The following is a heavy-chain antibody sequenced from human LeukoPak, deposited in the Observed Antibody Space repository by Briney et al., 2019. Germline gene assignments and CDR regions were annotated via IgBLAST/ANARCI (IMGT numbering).Heavy chain of an antibody. D-gene: IGHD2-2*02. V-gene: IGHV3-23*01. J-gene: IGHJ4*02. CDR2: ITDSSFTT. CDR1: GFTFSSYA. CDR3: ANAGFCSSTTCYNPFDH. Sequence: PGGSLRLSCAASGFTFSSYAMSWVRQAPGKGLEWVSGITDSSFTTFYANSVKGRFTISRDNSKNTLYLQMNSLRAEDTAVYYCANAGFCSSTTCYNPFDHWGQGTLVTVSS.